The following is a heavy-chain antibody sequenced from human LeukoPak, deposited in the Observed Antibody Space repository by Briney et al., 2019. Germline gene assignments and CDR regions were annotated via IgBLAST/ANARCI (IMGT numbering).Heavy chain of an antibody. Sequence: GGSLRLSCAASGFTFSSYWMSWVRQAPGEGLEWVSYISSSSSTIYYADSVKGRFTISRDNAKNSLYLQMNGLRAEDTAVYYCARGATDVTRWFDPWGQGTRVTVSS. CDR1: GFTFSSYW. J-gene: IGHJ5*02. CDR3: ARGATDVTRWFDP. V-gene: IGHV3-48*04. CDR2: ISSSSSTI. D-gene: IGHD1-1*01.